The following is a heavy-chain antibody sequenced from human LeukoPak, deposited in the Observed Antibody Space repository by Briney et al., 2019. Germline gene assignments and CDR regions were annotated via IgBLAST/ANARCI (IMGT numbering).Heavy chain of an antibody. Sequence: SETLSLTCTVSGRSISSFYWSWIRQPPGQGLEWLGYIYYTGSTNYNPSLKSRVTISVDTSKNRFSLKLSSVTAADTAVYYCAITRGYRYGYLDYWGQGTLVTVSS. J-gene: IGHJ4*02. V-gene: IGHV4-59*08. D-gene: IGHD5-18*01. CDR3: AITRGYRYGYLDY. CDR2: IYYTGST. CDR1: GRSISSFY.